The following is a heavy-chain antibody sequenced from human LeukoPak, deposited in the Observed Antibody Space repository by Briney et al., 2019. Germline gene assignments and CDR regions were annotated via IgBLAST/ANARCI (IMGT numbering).Heavy chain of an antibody. CDR2: ISGSGGST. Sequence: PGGSLRLSCAASGFTFSSYAMSWVRQPPGKGLEWVSAISGSGGSTYYADSVKGRFTISRDNSKNTLYLQMNSLRAEDTAVYYCARPTAAAMYYYYGMDVWGQGTTVTVSS. V-gene: IGHV3-23*01. CDR3: ARPTAAAMYYYYGMDV. D-gene: IGHD2-2*01. CDR1: GFTFSSYA. J-gene: IGHJ6*02.